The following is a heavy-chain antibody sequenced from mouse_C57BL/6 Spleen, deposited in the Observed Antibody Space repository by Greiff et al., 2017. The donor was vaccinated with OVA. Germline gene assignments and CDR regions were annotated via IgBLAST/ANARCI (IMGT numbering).Heavy chain of an antibody. Sequence: QVQLQQSGPELVKPGASVKISCKASGYAFSSSWMNWVKQRPGKGLEWIGRIYPGDGDTNYNGKFKGKATLTADKSSSPAYMQLSSLTSEDSAVYFCASLAPYYAMDYWGQGTSVTVSS. D-gene: IGHD1-3*01. CDR3: ASLAPYYAMDY. J-gene: IGHJ4*01. CDR2: IYPGDGDT. V-gene: IGHV1-82*01. CDR1: GYAFSSSW.